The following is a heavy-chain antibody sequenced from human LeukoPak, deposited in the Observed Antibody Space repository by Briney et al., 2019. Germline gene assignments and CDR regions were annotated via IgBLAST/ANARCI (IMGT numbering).Heavy chain of an antibody. Sequence: GGSLRLSCAASGFTFSSYAMSWVRQAPGKGLEWVSAISGNGGSTYYADSVKGRFTISRDNSKNTLYLQMNSLRAEDTAVYYCAKDKKVSSWYVYFQHWGQGALVTVSS. D-gene: IGHD6-13*01. V-gene: IGHV3-23*01. CDR2: ISGNGGST. J-gene: IGHJ1*01. CDR1: GFTFSSYA. CDR3: AKDKKVSSWYVYFQH.